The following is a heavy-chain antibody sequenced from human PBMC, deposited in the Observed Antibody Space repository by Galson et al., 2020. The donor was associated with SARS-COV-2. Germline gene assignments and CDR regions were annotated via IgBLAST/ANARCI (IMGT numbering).Heavy chain of an antibody. CDR3: ARIDSSGCRGNY. Sequence: ESGPTLVKPTQTLTLTCTFSGFSLTTSGMCVNWIRQPPGKALEWLARTDWDDDEYYSTSLKTRLTISKDTSKNQVVLTMTSMDPVDTATYYCARIDSSGCRGNYWGQGTLVTVSS. D-gene: IGHD6-19*01. J-gene: IGHJ4*02. CDR1: GFSLTTSGMC. CDR2: TDWDDDE. V-gene: IGHV2-70*11.